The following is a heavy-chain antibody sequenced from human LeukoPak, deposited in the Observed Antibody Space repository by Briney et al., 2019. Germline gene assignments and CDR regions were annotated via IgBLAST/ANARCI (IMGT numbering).Heavy chain of an antibody. CDR2: INPKSGGT. CDR3: ARDYLASSGYSAWVY. Sequence: ASVKVSCKASGYAFTDYFLHWRRQAPGQGLEWMGCINPKSGGTNYAQKFQGRVTMTRDTSINTASLEVSSLTSDDTAVYYCARDYLASSGYSAWVYWGQWTLVTVSS. CDR1: GYAFTDYF. J-gene: IGHJ4*02. D-gene: IGHD6-19*01. V-gene: IGHV1-2*02.